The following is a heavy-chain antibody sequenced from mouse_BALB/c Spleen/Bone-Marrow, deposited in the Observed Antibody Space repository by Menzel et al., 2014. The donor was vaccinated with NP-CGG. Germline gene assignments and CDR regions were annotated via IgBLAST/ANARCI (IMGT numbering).Heavy chain of an antibody. CDR1: GFSLTSYG. Sequence: VQLVESGPGLVAPSQSLSITCTVSGFSLTSYGVSWVRQPPGKGLEWLGVMWGDGGTNYHSPLISRLSISKDNSKNQVFLKLNSLQTDDTATYYCALVGDLRLAYWGQGTLVTVSA. J-gene: IGHJ3*01. D-gene: IGHD1-1*01. V-gene: IGHV2-3*01. CDR2: MWGDGGT. CDR3: ALVGDLRLAY.